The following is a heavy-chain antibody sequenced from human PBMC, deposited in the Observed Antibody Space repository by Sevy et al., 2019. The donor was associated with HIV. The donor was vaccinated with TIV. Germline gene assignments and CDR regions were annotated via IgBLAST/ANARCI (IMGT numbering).Heavy chain of an antibody. Sequence: GGSLRLSCAASGFTFSIAWMSWVRQTPGKGLEWVGRIKSKTDGGTTDYAAPVKGRFTISRDDSTNTLYLQMNNLKTEDTALYYCTIDGLFDPWGQGTLVTVSS. CDR1: GFTFSIAW. CDR2: IKSKTDGGTT. CDR3: TIDGLFDP. V-gene: IGHV3-15*01. J-gene: IGHJ5*02. D-gene: IGHD3-16*02.